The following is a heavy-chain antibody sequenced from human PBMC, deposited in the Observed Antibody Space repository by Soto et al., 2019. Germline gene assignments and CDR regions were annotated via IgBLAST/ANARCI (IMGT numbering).Heavy chain of an antibody. J-gene: IGHJ4*02. D-gene: IGHD3-16*02. CDR3: VLGGVIVYYFDY. CDR2: IYSGGST. V-gene: IGHV3-66*01. CDR1: GFTVSSNY. Sequence: PGGSLRLSCAASGFTVSSNYMSWVRQAPGKGLEWVSVIYSGGSTYYADSVKGRFTISRDNSENTLYLQMNSLRAEDTAVYYCVLGGVIVYYFDYWGQGALVTVSS.